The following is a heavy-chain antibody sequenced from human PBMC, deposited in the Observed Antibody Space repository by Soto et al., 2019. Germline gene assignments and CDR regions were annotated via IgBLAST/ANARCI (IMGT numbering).Heavy chain of an antibody. CDR1: GYTFTGYY. V-gene: IGHV1-2*02. D-gene: IGHD3-16*01. CDR3: ARDKSTGMSSWGEYYFDY. Sequence: ASVKVSCKASGYTFTGYYMHWVRQAPGQGLEWMGWINPNSGGTNYAQKFQGRVAMTRDTSISTAYMELSRLRSDDTAVYYCARDKSTGMSSWGEYYFDYWGQGTLVTVSS. CDR2: INPNSGGT. J-gene: IGHJ4*02.